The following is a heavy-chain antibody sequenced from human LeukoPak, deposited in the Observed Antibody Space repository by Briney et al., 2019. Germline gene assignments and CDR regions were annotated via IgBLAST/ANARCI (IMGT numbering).Heavy chain of an antibody. Sequence: SVKVSCKASGGTFSSYTISWVRQAPGQGLEWMGRIIPILGIANYAQKFQGRVTMTRDTSTSTVYMELSSLRSEDTAVYYCARRAYSSSWYRNWGQGTLVTVSS. V-gene: IGHV1-69*02. J-gene: IGHJ4*02. CDR3: ARRAYSSSWYRN. D-gene: IGHD6-13*01. CDR2: IIPILGIA. CDR1: GGTFSSYT.